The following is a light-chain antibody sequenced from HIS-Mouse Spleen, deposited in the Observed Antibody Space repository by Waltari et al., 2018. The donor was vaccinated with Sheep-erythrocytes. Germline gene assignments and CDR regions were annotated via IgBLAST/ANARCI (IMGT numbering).Light chain of an antibody. CDR2: EGS. CDR3: CSYAGSYTYV. CDR1: SSDVGSYNL. Sequence: QSALTQPASVSGSPGQSITIPCTGTSSDVGSYNLVPWYQRHPGKAPKLMIYEGSKRPSGVSNRFSGSKSGNTASLTISGLQAEDEADYYCCSYAGSYTYVFGTGTKVTVL. V-gene: IGLV2-23*01. J-gene: IGLJ1*01.